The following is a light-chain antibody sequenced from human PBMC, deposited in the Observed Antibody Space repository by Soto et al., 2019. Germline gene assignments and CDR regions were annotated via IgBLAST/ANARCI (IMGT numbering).Light chain of an antibody. J-gene: IGKJ1*01. CDR2: GAS. Sequence: EIVLTQSPGTLSLSPGERATLSCRASQSVSSSYLAWYQQKPGQPPRLLIYGASSRATGIPGRFSGSGAGTELTLTISRQEHEDFAVYYCQQYRSSPQTFGEGTRVDIK. CDR1: QSVSSSY. V-gene: IGKV3-20*01. CDR3: QQYRSSPQT.